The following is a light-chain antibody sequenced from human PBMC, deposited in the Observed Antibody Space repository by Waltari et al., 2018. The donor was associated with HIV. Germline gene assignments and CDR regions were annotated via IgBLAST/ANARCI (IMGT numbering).Light chain of an antibody. J-gene: IGLJ2*01. CDR3: CSYAGSSTPV. CDR2: EVS. V-gene: IGLV2-23*02. CDR1: SSDVGSYNL. Sequence: QSALTQPASVSGSPGQSITISCTGTSSDVGSYNLVSWYQQHPGKAPKLMIYEVSKRPSGVFKLFSGSKSGNTASLTISGLQAEDEADYYCCSYAGSSTPVFGGGTKLTVL.